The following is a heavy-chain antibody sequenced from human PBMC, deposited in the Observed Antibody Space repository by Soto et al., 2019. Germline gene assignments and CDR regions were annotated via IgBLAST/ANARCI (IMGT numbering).Heavy chain of an antibody. V-gene: IGHV4-30-4*01. CDR3: ARDWGYCSSTSCQRFRFDP. Sequence: SETLSLTCTVSGGSISSGDYYWSWIRRPPGKGLEWIGYIYYSGSTYYNPSLKSRVTISVDTSKNQFSLKLSSVTAADTAVYYCARDWGYCSSTSCQRFRFDPWGQGTLVTVS. J-gene: IGHJ5*02. CDR1: GGSISSGDYY. D-gene: IGHD2-2*01. CDR2: IYYSGST.